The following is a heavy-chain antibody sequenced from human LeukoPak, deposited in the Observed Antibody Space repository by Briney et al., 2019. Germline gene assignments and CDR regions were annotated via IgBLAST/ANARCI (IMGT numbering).Heavy chain of an antibody. CDR3: ARAYHSSWYLNWFDP. D-gene: IGHD6-13*01. Sequence: SETLSLTCTVSGGSISSYYWSWIRQPPGKGLEWIGYIFYSGSTNYNPSLKSRVTISVDTSKNQFSLKMSSVTAADTAVYYCARAYHSSWYLNWFDPWGQGTLVTVSS. V-gene: IGHV4-59*01. J-gene: IGHJ5*02. CDR2: IFYSGST. CDR1: GGSISSYY.